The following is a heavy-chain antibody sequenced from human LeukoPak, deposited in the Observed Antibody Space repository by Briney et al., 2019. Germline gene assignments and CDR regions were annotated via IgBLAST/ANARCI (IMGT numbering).Heavy chain of an antibody. Sequence: GGSLRLSCAASGFTFSSYAMSWVRQAPGKGLEWVSAISGSGGSTYYADSVKGWFTISRDNSKNTLYLQMNSLRAEDTAVYYCAKSKGIDTMIVVVTDYWGQGTLVTVSS. D-gene: IGHD3-22*01. CDR2: ISGSGGST. V-gene: IGHV3-23*01. CDR1: GFTFSSYA. J-gene: IGHJ4*02. CDR3: AKSKGIDTMIVVVTDY.